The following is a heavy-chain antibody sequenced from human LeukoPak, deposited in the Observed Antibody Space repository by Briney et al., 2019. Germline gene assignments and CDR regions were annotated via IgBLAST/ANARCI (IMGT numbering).Heavy chain of an antibody. CDR1: GFTFSSYA. V-gene: IGHV3-23*01. CDR3: AKGGYSSGWYFDY. J-gene: IGHJ4*02. Sequence: GGSLRLSCAASGFTFSSYAMSWVRQAPGKGLEWVSGITGSGGSTHYADSVKGRFTISRDNSKSTLYLQMNSLRAEDTAVYYCAKGGYSSGWYFDYWGQGTLVTVSS. CDR2: ITGSGGST. D-gene: IGHD6-19*01.